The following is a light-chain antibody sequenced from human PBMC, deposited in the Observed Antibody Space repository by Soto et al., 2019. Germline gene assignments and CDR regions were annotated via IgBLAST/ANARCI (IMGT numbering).Light chain of an antibody. Sequence: DIQMTQSPSTLSASVGDRVTITCRASQSISRWVAWYQQKPGKAPKLLIYDASSLKSGVPFRFSGSGSGTEFILTIGSLQPDDFATYDCQQYNSYWWTCGQVTKVDVK. CDR2: DAS. V-gene: IGKV1-5*01. CDR3: QQYNSYWWT. J-gene: IGKJ1*01. CDR1: QSISRW.